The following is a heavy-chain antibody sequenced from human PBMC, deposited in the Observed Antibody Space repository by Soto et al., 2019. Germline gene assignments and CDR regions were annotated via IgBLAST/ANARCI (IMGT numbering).Heavy chain of an antibody. D-gene: IGHD1-1*01. CDR2: VSYDGSGK. J-gene: IGHJ6*02. Sequence: QVQLVESGGGVVQSGRSLRLSCVGSGFTYSSYGIHWVRQAPGKGLEWVAVVSYDGSGKYYADSVKGRFTISRDTSKNTLYLQMNTLGVEDTAVYHCARDAEAYVNVMGTIRSGYYYHGLDVWGQGTTVIVSS. CDR1: GFTYSSYG. V-gene: IGHV3-30*03. CDR3: ARDAEAYVNVMGTIRSGYYYHGLDV.